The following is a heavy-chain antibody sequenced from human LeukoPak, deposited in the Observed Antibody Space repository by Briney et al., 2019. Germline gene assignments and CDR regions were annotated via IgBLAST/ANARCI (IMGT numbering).Heavy chain of an antibody. CDR3: TTDEITMIVVVISDDAFDI. Sequence: GGSLRLSCAASGFTFSNAWMSWVRQAPGKGLEWVGRIKSKTDGGTTDYAALVKGRFTISRDDSKNTLYLQMNSLKTEDTAVYYCTTDEITMIVVVISDDAFDIWGQGTMVTVSS. D-gene: IGHD3-22*01. J-gene: IGHJ3*02. CDR1: GFTFSNAW. V-gene: IGHV3-15*01. CDR2: IKSKTDGGTT.